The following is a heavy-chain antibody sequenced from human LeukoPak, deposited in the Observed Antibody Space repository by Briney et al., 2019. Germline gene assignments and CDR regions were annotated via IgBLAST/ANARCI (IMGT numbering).Heavy chain of an antibody. CDR3: ARVLRYFDWSYEDY. Sequence: SETLSLTCTVSGGSISSGGYYWSWIRQHPGKGLEWIGYIYYSGSTYYNPSLKSRVTISVDTSKIQFSLKLSSVTAADTAVYYCARVLRYFDWSYEDYWGQGTLVTVSS. V-gene: IGHV4-31*03. CDR2: IYYSGST. CDR1: GGSISSGGYY. D-gene: IGHD3-9*01. J-gene: IGHJ4*02.